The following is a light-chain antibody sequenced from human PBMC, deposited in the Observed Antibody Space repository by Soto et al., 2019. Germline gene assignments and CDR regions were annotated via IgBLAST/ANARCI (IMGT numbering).Light chain of an antibody. CDR3: QQYYSTPRT. J-gene: IGKJ1*01. CDR2: WAS. CDR1: QTVLYSSNNKNH. Sequence: DIVMTQSPDSLSVSLGERATMNCKSSQTVLYSSNNKNHLAWYQQRPGQPPKLLFSWASTRESGVPDRFRASGSGTDFTLSIGSLQAEDVAVYYCQQYYSTPRTFGQGTKVDI. V-gene: IGKV4-1*01.